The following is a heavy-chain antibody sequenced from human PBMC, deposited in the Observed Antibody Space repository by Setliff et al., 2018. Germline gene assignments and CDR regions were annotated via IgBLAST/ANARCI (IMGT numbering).Heavy chain of an antibody. V-gene: IGHV4-39*01. D-gene: IGHD1-1*01. CDR3: AGTGTYRYFDY. Sequence: SETLSLTCKVSGDSMNSGVYYWAWIRQPPGKGLEWIGRIYSGGTTYYNSSLKSRVTISVDTSKSQFSLRLNSVTAADTAVYYCAGTGTYRYFDYWGQGILVTVSS. CDR2: IYSGGTT. CDR1: GDSMNSGVYY. J-gene: IGHJ4*01.